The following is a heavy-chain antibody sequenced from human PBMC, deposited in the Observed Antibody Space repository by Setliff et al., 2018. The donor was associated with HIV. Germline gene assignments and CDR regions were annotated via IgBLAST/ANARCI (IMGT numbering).Heavy chain of an antibody. D-gene: IGHD4-17*01. J-gene: IGHJ6*02. CDR1: GFSFSDYY. Sequence: GGSLRLSCLASGFSFSDYYMNWIRQAPGKGLEWISYISYISESGTTIFYADSVKGRFTISRDNGENSLYLQMNSLRAEDTAVYYCARDRYGPNYYYGMDVWGQGPRSPSP. CDR3: ARDRYGPNYYYGMDV. CDR2: ISESGTTI. V-gene: IGHV3-11*01.